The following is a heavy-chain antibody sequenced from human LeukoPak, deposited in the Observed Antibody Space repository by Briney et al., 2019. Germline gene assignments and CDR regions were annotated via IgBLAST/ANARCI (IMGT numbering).Heavy chain of an antibody. V-gene: IGHV1-18*01. Sequence: ASVKVSCKASGYTFTNYGITWVRQAPGQGLEWMGWSSPYNGNTNYALKLQGRVTMTTDTSTSTAYMELRSLRSDDTAVYYCARESGPMVYDYWGQGTLVTVSS. CDR1: GYTFTNYG. J-gene: IGHJ4*02. CDR3: ARESGPMVYDY. D-gene: IGHD3-10*01. CDR2: SSPYNGNT.